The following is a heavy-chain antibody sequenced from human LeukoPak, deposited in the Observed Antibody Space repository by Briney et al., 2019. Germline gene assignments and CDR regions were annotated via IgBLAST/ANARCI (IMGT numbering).Heavy chain of an antibody. Sequence: ASVKVSCKASGYTFTAYFIHWVRQAPGQGLEWMGWINPNSGGTNYAQKFQGGVTMTRDTSISTAYMELTRLRSDDTAVYYCARGPSTVTTKDWFDPWGQGTLVTVSS. D-gene: IGHD4-17*01. J-gene: IGHJ5*02. CDR3: ARGPSTVTTKDWFDP. CDR2: INPNSGGT. V-gene: IGHV1-2*02. CDR1: GYTFTAYF.